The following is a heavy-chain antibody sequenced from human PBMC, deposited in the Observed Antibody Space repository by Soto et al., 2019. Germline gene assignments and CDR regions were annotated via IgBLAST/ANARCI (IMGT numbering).Heavy chain of an antibody. CDR3: ARIEDEPIPITIFGVVITSPGYYYYMDV. CDR1: GFTVSSNY. D-gene: IGHD3-3*01. Sequence: GGSLRLSCAASGFTVSSNYMSWVRQAPGKGLEWVSVIYSGGSTYYADSVKGRFTISRDNSKNTLYLQMNSLRAEDTAVYYCARIEDEPIPITIFGVVITSPGYYYYMDVWGKGTTVTVSS. V-gene: IGHV3-66*01. J-gene: IGHJ6*03. CDR2: IYSGGST.